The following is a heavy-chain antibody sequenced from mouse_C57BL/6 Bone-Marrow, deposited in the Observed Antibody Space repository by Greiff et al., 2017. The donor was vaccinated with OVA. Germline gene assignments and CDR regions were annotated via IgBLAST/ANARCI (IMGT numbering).Heavy chain of an antibody. CDR3: ARPFYYGSSPGAMDY. CDR2: IYPGDGDT. J-gene: IGHJ4*01. Sequence: VQLQESGPELVKPGASVKISCKASGYAFSSSWMNWVKQRPGKGLEWIGRIYPGDGDTNYNGKFKGKATLTADKSSSTAYMQLSSLTSEDSAVYFCARPFYYGSSPGAMDYWGQGTSVTVSS. D-gene: IGHD1-1*01. CDR1: GYAFSSSW. V-gene: IGHV1-82*01.